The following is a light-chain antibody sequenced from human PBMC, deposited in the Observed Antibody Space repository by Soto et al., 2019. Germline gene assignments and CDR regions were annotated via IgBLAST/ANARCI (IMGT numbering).Light chain of an antibody. V-gene: IGKV1-5*03. Sequence: DIQMTQSPSTLSASVGDRVTITCRASQSISSWLAWYQQKPGKAPKLLIYKASSLESGVPSRFSGSGSGTEFTLTISSLQPDDFATYYCQQYKSQCTFGQGTKLEIK. CDR3: QQYKSQCT. CDR1: QSISSW. J-gene: IGKJ2*01. CDR2: KAS.